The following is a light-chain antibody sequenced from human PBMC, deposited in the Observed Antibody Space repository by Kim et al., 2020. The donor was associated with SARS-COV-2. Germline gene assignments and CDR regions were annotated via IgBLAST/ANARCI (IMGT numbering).Light chain of an antibody. Sequence: LSVSPGGRATLSCRASQRVGTNVAWYQHNPGQAPRLLIYATSIRATGVPARFSGSGSGIDFTLTIDGLQSEDFALYFCQQYNDWPTFGQGTRVEI. J-gene: IGKJ1*01. CDR2: ATS. V-gene: IGKV3-15*01. CDR1: QRVGTN. CDR3: QQYNDWPT.